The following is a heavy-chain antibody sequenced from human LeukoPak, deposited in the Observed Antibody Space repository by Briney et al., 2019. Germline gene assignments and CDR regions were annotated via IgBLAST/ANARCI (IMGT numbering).Heavy chain of an antibody. CDR1: GFTFSSYW. V-gene: IGHV3-7*01. Sequence: PGGSLRLSCAGSGFTFSSYWMSWVRQAPGKGPEWVANIRQDGDEKYYVDSVKGRFTISRDNAQDSLYLQMNSLRAEDTAVYYCARDLKYSFGFDSWGQGTLVTVSS. J-gene: IGHJ4*02. D-gene: IGHD5-18*01. CDR2: IRQDGDEK. CDR3: ARDLKYSFGFDS.